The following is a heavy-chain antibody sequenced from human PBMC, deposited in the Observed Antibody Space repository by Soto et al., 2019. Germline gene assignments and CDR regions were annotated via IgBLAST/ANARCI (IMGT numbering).Heavy chain of an antibody. CDR2: IYYSGST. D-gene: IGHD3-22*01. CDR1: GGSISSGGYY. Sequence: SETLSLTCTVSGGSISSGGYYWSWIRQHPGKGLEWIGYIYYSGSTYYNPSLKSRVTISVDTSKNQFSLKLSSVTAADTAVYYCARSNYYDSSGNDYWGQGTLVTVSS. V-gene: IGHV4-31*03. CDR3: ARSNYYDSSGNDY. J-gene: IGHJ4*02.